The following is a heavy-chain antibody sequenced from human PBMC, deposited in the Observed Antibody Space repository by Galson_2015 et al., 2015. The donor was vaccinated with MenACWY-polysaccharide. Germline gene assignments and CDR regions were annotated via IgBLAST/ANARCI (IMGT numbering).Heavy chain of an antibody. CDR3: ARDSYGDYSFDS. CDR2: ISSSSSYI. Sequence: SLRLSCAASGFTFSSYRMNWVRQAPGKGLEWVSSISSSSSYIYYADSVKGRFTISRDNAKNSLYLQMNSLRAEDTAVYYCARDSYGDYSFDSWGQGTLVTVSS. J-gene: IGHJ4*02. D-gene: IGHD4-17*01. CDR1: GFTFSSYR. V-gene: IGHV3-21*01.